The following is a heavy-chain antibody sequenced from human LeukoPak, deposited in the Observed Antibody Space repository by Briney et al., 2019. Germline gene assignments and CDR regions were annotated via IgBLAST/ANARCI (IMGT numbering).Heavy chain of an antibody. Sequence: GGSLRLSCAASGFTFSSYWMSWVRHAPGKGLEWVANIKQDGSEKYYVDSVKGRFTISRDNAKNSLYLQMNSLRAEDTAVYYCARTQTYYDFWSGPSDPYFDYWGQGTLVTVSS. V-gene: IGHV3-7*01. CDR3: ARTQTYYDFWSGPSDPYFDY. D-gene: IGHD3-3*01. CDR1: GFTFSSYW. J-gene: IGHJ4*02. CDR2: IKQDGSEK.